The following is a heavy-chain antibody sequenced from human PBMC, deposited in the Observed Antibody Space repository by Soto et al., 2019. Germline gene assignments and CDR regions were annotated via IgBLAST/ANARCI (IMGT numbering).Heavy chain of an antibody. D-gene: IGHD3-22*01. J-gene: IGHJ4*02. CDR3: ARVVYYDSSGYQY. CDR1: GFTFSSYN. Sequence: GGSLRLSCAASGFTFSSYNMNWVRQAPGKGLEWVSSISGSSSYIYYADSVKGRFTISRDNAKNSLYLQMNSLRAEDTAVYYCARVVYYDSSGYQYWGQGTLVTVSS. V-gene: IGHV3-21*01. CDR2: ISGSSSYI.